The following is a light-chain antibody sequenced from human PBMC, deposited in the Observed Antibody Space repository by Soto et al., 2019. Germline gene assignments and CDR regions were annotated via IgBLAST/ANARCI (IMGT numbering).Light chain of an antibody. V-gene: IGKV3-15*01. CDR3: QQYDDWPWT. J-gene: IGKJ1*01. CDR1: QSVSSK. CDR2: DAS. Sequence: EIAMTQSPATLSVSPGERATLSCRASQSVSSKLAWYQQKPGQAPRLLIYDASTRATGIPARFSGSGSGTEFILTISSLQSEDFAFYYCQQYDDWPWTFGQGTKVDIK.